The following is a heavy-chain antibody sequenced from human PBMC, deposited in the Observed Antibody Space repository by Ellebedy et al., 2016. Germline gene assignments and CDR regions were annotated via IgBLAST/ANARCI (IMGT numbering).Heavy chain of an antibody. Sequence: GESLKISXAASGITFDTYWMSWVRQAPRKGLEWVANIKQDGSETYYVDSVRGRFTVSRDNAKNSLYLQMNSLRAEDTAVYYCTKVASVRGLLFEVYFFDYWGQGTLVTVSS. CDR3: TKVASVRGLLFEVYFFDY. CDR2: IKQDGSET. D-gene: IGHD3-10*01. J-gene: IGHJ4*02. CDR1: GITFDTYW. V-gene: IGHV3-7*01.